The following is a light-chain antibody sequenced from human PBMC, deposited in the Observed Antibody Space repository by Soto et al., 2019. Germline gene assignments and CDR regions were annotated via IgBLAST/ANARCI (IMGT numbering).Light chain of an antibody. CDR3: SSYTTSSTYV. V-gene: IGLV2-14*03. Sequence: SALTQPASVSGSPGQSITISCTGTSSDVGAYNYVSWYQQHPGKAPKVMIHDVSNRPSGVSYRFSGSKSDNTASLTISGLQAEDEADYYCSSYTTSSTYVFGTGTKLTVL. J-gene: IGLJ1*01. CDR1: SSDVGAYNY. CDR2: DVS.